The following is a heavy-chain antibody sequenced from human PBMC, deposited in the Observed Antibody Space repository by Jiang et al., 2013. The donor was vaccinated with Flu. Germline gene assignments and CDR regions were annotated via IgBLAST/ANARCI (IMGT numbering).Heavy chain of an antibody. D-gene: IGHD3-10*01. J-gene: IGHJ6*02. CDR3: ARGSSGEDGSGSYYHYYGMDV. V-gene: IGHV4-59*13. CDR2: VYYSGST. Sequence: SLTCTVSGDSISSYYWSWIRQPPEKGLEWIGYVYYSGSTNYNPSLRSRVTISVDTSKNQFSLKLSSVTAADTAVYYCARGSSGEDGSGSYYHYYGMDVWGQGTTVTVSS. CDR1: GDSISSYY.